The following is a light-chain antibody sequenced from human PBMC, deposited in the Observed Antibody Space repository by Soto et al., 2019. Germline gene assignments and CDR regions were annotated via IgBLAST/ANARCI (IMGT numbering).Light chain of an antibody. CDR3: QQYDTYPWT. CDR2: DAS. J-gene: IGKJ1*01. V-gene: IGKV1-5*01. CDR1: QSISSW. Sequence: MHMTQWPSNLSASVRDRVTITCRASQSISSWLAWYQQKPGKAPKLLIYDASSLESGVPSRFSGSGSGTEFTLTISSLQPDDFATYYCQQYDTYPWTFGQGTKVDIK.